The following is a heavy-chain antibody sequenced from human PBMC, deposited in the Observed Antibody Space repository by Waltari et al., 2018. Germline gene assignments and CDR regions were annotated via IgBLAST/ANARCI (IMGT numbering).Heavy chain of an antibody. D-gene: IGHD5-12*01. CDR3: ARGGGYDFAHYYYYYGMDV. Sequence: QVQLVQSGAEVKKPGSSVKVSCKASGGTFSSYAISWVRQAPGQGLEWMGRIIPIFGTANYAQKFQGRVTITADKSTSTAYMELSSLRSEDTAVYYCARGGGYDFAHYYYYYGMDVWGQGTTVTVSS. J-gene: IGHJ6*02. V-gene: IGHV1-69*08. CDR1: GGTFSSYA. CDR2: IIPIFGTA.